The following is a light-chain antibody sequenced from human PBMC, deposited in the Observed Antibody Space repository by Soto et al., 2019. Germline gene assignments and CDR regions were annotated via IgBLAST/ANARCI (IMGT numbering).Light chain of an antibody. CDR1: SSDVGGYNH. CDR2: DVS. CDR3: SSFTSTSTNYV. V-gene: IGLV2-14*01. J-gene: IGLJ1*01. Sequence: QSALNQPASVSGSPGQSITISCTGTSSDVGGYNHVSWYQQHPGKAPKLMIYDVSNRPSGVSNRFSGSKSGNTASLTISGLQPEDEADYYCSSFTSTSTNYVFGTGTKVTVL.